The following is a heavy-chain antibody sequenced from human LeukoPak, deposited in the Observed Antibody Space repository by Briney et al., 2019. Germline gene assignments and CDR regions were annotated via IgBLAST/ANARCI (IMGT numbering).Heavy chain of an antibody. CDR2: IYYSGST. CDR1: GGSIRSDY. J-gene: IGHJ4*02. Sequence: PSETLSLTCTVSGGSIRSDYWSWIRQPPGKGLEWIGYIYYSGSTNYNPSLKSRVTISVDTSKNQFSLTLSFVTAADTAVYYCARDTLRGTFDYWGQGTLVTVSS. V-gene: IGHV4-59*01. D-gene: IGHD1-26*01. CDR3: ARDTLRGTFDY.